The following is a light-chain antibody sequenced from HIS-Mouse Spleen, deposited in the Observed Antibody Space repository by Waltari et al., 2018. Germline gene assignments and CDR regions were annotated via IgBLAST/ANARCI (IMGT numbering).Light chain of an antibody. Sequence: SYELTQPPSVSVSPGQTARITCSGDALPKKYAYWYQQKSGQAPVLVIYEDSKRPSGIPAGFSGSSSGTTVTLTISGVQAEDEADYYCQSADSSGTYSVVFGGGTKLTVL. V-gene: IGLV3-25*03. CDR3: QSADSSGTYSVV. J-gene: IGLJ2*01. CDR2: EDS. CDR1: ALPKKY.